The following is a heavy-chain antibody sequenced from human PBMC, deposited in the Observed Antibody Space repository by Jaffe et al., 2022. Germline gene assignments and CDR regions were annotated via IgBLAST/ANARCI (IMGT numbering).Heavy chain of an antibody. V-gene: IGHV4-59*01. CDR1: GGSISGYF. J-gene: IGHJ4*02. CDR2: IHSDGST. CDR3: ARPNTSGWSGFGY. Sequence: QVQLQESGPRLVKPSETLSLSCTVSGGSISGYFWSWIRQPPGKGLEWIGYIHSDGSTKYSPSLRSRVTISLDTSKNQVSLTLSSVTAADTALYYCARPNTSGWSGFGYWGQGALVTVSS. D-gene: IGHD6-19*01.